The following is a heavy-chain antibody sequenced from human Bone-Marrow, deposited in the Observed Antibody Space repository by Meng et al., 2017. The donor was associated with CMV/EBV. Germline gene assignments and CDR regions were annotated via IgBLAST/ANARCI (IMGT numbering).Heavy chain of an antibody. J-gene: IGHJ6*02. V-gene: IGHV1-2*02. CDR1: GYTFTGYY. CDR2: INPNSGGT. D-gene: IGHD1-26*01. Sequence: ASVKVSCKASGYTFTGYYMHWVRQAPGQGLEWMGWINPNSGGTNYAQKFQGRVTMTRDTSISTAYMELSRLRSDDTAVYYCATDPIVGATQGYYGMDVWGQGTTATVSS. CDR3: ATDPIVGATQGYYGMDV.